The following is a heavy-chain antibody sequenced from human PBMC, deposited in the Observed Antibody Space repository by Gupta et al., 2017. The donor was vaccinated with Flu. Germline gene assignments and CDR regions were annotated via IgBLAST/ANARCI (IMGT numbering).Heavy chain of an antibody. CDR1: GFTFSSYA. J-gene: IGHJ4*02. D-gene: IGHD6-19*01. V-gene: IGHV3-23*01. CDR2: ISGSGGST. CDR3: AKSTGYSSGWYDYFDY. Sequence: EVQLLESGGGLVQPGGSLRLSCAASGFTFSSYAMSWVRQAPGKGLEWVSAISGSGGSTYYADSVKGRFTISRDNSKNTLYLQMNSLRAEDTAVYYCAKSTGYSSGWYDYFDYWGQGTLVTVSS.